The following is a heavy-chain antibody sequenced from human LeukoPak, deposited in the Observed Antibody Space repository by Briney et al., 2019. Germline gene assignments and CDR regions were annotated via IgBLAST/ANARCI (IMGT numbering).Heavy chain of an antibody. CDR1: GFTFSSYW. Sequence: GGSLRLSCAAYGFTFSSYWMHWVRQAPGKGLVWVSRIDNDGSSTSYADSVKGRFTISRDNAKNTLYLQMNSLRAEDTAVYYCAREGRYDMLTGYSPPYDYWGQGTLVTVSS. D-gene: IGHD3-9*01. J-gene: IGHJ4*02. V-gene: IGHV3-74*01. CDR2: IDNDGSST. CDR3: AREGRYDMLTGYSPPYDY.